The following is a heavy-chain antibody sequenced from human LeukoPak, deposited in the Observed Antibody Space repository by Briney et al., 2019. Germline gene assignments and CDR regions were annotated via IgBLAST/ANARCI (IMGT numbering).Heavy chain of an antibody. CDR3: ARHMAAAGTGWFDP. D-gene: IGHD6-13*01. J-gene: IGHJ5*02. CDR1: GGSISSYY. V-gene: IGHV4-4*09. Sequence: PSETLSLTCTVSGGSISSYYWSWIRQPPGKGLEWIGYIYTSGSTNYNPSLKSRVTILVDTSKNQFSLKLSSVTAADTAVYYCARHMAAAGTGWFDPWGQGTLVTVSS. CDR2: IYTSGST.